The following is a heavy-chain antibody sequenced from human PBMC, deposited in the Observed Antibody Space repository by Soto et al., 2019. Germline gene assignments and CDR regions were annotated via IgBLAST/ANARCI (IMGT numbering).Heavy chain of an antibody. J-gene: IGHJ6*02. Sequence: PSTPLSLTCTFYGGSVSSGSYYWSWIRQPPGKGLEWIGYIYYSGSTNYNPSLKSRVTISVDTSKNQFSLKLSSVTAADTAVYYCARGLQVLLWFGTPYYYGMDVWGQGTTVTVSS. V-gene: IGHV4-61*01. D-gene: IGHD3-10*01. CDR2: IYYSGST. CDR3: ARGLQVLLWFGTPYYYGMDV. CDR1: GGSVSSGSYY.